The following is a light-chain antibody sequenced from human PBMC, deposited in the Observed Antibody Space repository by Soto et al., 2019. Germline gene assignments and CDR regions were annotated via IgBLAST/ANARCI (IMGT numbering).Light chain of an antibody. CDR2: DAS. V-gene: IGKV3-11*01. CDR1: QSVSSN. CDR3: QQRSNWPQRVT. J-gene: IGKJ5*01. Sequence: EIVMTQSPATLPVSPGERATLSCRASQSVSSNLAWYQQKPGKPPRLLIYDASNRATGIPARFSGSGSGTDFTLTISSLEPEDFAVYYCQQRSNWPQRVTFGQGTRLEIK.